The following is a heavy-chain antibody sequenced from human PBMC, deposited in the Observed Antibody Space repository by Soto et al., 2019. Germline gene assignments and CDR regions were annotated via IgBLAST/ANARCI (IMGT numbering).Heavy chain of an antibody. Sequence: EVQLVESGGGLVQPGESLRLSCAASGFTFSNHWMHWVRQAPGERPVWISRIKTDGTITDYADYVKGRFTVSRDNAKNTLCLQMNSLRAEDTAVYYCARNCNGVDYWGQGTLVTVSS. CDR3: ARNCNGVDY. CDR1: GFTFSNHW. D-gene: IGHD2-8*01. J-gene: IGHJ4*02. V-gene: IGHV3-74*01. CDR2: IKTDGTIT.